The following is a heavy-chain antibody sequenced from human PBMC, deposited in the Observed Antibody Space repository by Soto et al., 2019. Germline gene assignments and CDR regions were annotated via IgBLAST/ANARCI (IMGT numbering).Heavy chain of an antibody. Sequence: QVQLQASGPGLVKPSDTLSLTCTVSGDSIGTYNWGWIRQPPGKRLEWIGYIYSNGGTSYNPALTSRVTISAYTSTKQFSLRLSSVTAADTAVYYCVRQGIGALHGLVDVWGQGTTVTVSS. D-gene: IGHD1-26*01. CDR2: IYSNGGT. V-gene: IGHV4-59*08. CDR3: VRQGIGALHGLVDV. CDR1: GDSIGTYN. J-gene: IGHJ6*02.